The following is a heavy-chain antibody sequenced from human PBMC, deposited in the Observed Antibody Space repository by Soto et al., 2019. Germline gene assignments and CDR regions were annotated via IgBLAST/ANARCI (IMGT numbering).Heavy chain of an antibody. J-gene: IGHJ6*03. Sequence: SETLSLTCTVSGGSISSYYWSWIRQPPGKGLEWIGYIYYSGSTNYNISLKSRVTISVDTSKNQFSLKLSSVTAADTAVYYCARVPEEYNWNDGGGYYYYYVDVWGKGTTVIVSS. V-gene: IGHV4-59*01. CDR2: IYYSGST. D-gene: IGHD1-20*01. CDR3: ARVPEEYNWNDGGGYYYYYVDV. CDR1: GGSISSYY.